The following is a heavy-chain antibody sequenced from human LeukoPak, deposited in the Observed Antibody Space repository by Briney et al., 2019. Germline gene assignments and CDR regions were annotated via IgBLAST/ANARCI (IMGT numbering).Heavy chain of an antibody. CDR3: ARDIAAAGLFFDY. J-gene: IGHJ4*02. CDR2: MKYDGSEK. D-gene: IGHD6-13*01. CDR1: VFTFSSYW. Sequence: GGSLRLSCAASVFTFSSYWMSWVRQAPGKGLEWVANMKYDGSEKDYVDSVKGRFTISRDNAKNSLYLQMNSLRAEDTAVYYCARDIAAAGLFFDYWGQGTLVTVSS. V-gene: IGHV3-7*01.